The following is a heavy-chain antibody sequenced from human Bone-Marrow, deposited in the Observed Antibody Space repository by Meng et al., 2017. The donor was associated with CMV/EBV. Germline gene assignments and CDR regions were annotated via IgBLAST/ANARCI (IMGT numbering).Heavy chain of an antibody. Sequence: GRSLRLSCAASGFTFSSHWMTWVRQAPGKGLEWVANINQDGSQKNYVDSVKGRFTISRDNAKNSLFLQMNSLRAEDTAVYYCARVAAAGRGMDVWGPGTTVTVSS. CDR3: ARVAAAGRGMDV. CDR2: INQDGSQK. V-gene: IGHV3-7*04. D-gene: IGHD6-13*01. J-gene: IGHJ6*02. CDR1: GFTFSSHW.